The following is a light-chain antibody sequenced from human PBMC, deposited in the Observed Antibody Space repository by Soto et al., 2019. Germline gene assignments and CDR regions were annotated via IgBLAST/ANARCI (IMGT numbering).Light chain of an antibody. V-gene: IGLV2-14*01. J-gene: IGLJ1*01. CDR3: SSYTSSSTYV. Sequence: QSALTQPASVSGSPGQSITISCTGTSSDVGGYDYVSWYQQHPGKAPKLMIYEVSNRPSGVSNRFSGSKSGNTASLTISGLQDEDEAHYYCSSYTSSSTYVFGTGTQLTVL. CDR2: EVS. CDR1: SSDVGGYDY.